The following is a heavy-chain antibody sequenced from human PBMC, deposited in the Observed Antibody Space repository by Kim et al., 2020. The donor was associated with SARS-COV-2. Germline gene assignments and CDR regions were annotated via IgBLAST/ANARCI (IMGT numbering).Heavy chain of an antibody. CDR2: ISSDGSRI. CDR3: ARDGGYSGSPLDH. V-gene: IGHV3-74*01. D-gene: IGHD1-26*01. J-gene: IGHJ4*02. CDR1: GVTFSSSW. Sequence: GGSLRLSCVDSGVTFSSSWMHWVRQAPGKGLTWVSRISSDGSRISYAASVKGRFTISRDNAKNTLYLQMNSLRVEDTAVFYCARDGGYSGSPLDHWGQGTLVPVSS.